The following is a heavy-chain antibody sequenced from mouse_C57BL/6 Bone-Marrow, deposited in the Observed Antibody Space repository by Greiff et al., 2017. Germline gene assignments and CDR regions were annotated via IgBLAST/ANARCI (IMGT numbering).Heavy chain of an antibody. J-gene: IGHJ2*01. D-gene: IGHD1-1*01. CDR1: GYAFTNYL. CDR2: INPGSGGT. Sequence: QVQLQQSGAELVRPGTSVKVSCKASGYAFTNYLIEGVKQRPGQGLEWIGVINPGSGGTNYNEKFKGKATLTADKSSSTAYMQLSSLTSEDSAVYFCARGRYYYGSSLDYWGQGTTLTVSS. CDR3: ARGRYYYGSSLDY. V-gene: IGHV1-54*01.